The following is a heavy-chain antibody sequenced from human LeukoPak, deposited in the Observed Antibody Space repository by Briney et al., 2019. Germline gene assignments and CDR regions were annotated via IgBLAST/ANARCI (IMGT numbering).Heavy chain of an antibody. V-gene: IGHV1-69*13. CDR1: GGTFSSYA. CDR3: AAPQSRISSYYYVMDV. J-gene: IGHJ6*02. CDR2: IIPIFGTA. Sequence: ASVKVSCKASGGTFSSYAISWVRQAPGQGLEWMGGIIPIFGTANYAQKFQGRVTITADESTSTAYMELSSLISEDTAVYYCAAPQSRISSYYYVMDVWGQGTTVTVSS. D-gene: IGHD2-15*01.